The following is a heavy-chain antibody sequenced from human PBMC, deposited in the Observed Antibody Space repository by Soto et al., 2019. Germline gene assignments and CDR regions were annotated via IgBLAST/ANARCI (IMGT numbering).Heavy chain of an antibody. V-gene: IGHV1-69*01. J-gene: IGHJ6*02. CDR3: ARVVPDCSSTSCPYNGMDV. CDR2: IIPIFGTA. D-gene: IGHD2-2*01. Sequence: QVQLVQSGAEVKKPGSSVKVSCKASGGTFSSYAISWVRQAPGQGLEWMGGIIPIFGTANYAQKFQGRVTITADESTSTAYMELSSLRSEDTAVYYCARVVPDCSSTSCPYNGMDVWGQGTTVTVSS. CDR1: GGTFSSYA.